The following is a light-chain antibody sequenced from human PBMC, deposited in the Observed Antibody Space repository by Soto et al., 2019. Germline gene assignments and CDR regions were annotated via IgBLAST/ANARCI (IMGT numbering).Light chain of an antibody. CDR1: SGHSSYA. Sequence: QSVLTQSPSASASLGASVKLTCTLSSGHSSYAIAWHQQQPEKGPRYLMKLNSDGSHSKGDGIPDRFSGSSSGAERYLTISSLQSEDEPDYYCQTCGTSVVFGGGTKLTVL. CDR2: LNSDGSH. V-gene: IGLV4-69*01. J-gene: IGLJ2*01. CDR3: QTCGTSVV.